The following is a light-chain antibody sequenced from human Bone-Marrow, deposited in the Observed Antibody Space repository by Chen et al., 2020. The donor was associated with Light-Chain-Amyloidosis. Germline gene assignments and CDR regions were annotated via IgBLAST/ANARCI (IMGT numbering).Light chain of an antibody. CDR2: EDD. Sequence: NFMLTQPHSVSESPGKTVIISCTRSSGSIATNYVQWYQQRPGSSPTTVIYEDDQRPSGVPDRFSGSIDRSSNPASLTISGLKTEDEADYCCQSYQGSSQGVFGGGTKLTVL. CDR3: QSYQGSSQGV. CDR1: SGSIATNY. V-gene: IGLV6-57*01. J-gene: IGLJ3*02.